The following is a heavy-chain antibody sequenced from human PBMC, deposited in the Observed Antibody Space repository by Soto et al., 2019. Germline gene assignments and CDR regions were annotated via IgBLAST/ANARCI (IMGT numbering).Heavy chain of an antibody. Sequence: EVQLLESGGGLVQPGGSLRLSCAASGFTVSSYAMRWVRQAPWKGLEWVSVISGSGSTYSADSVNGRFTLSRDSSKNTVYLQMNSLRAEDTAVYYCAKALRFTFTTGYYMDVCGRGTTVTVSS. D-gene: IGHD3-16*01. CDR3: AKALRFTFTTGYYMDV. CDR2: ISGSGST. CDR1: GFTVSSYA. J-gene: IGHJ6*03. V-gene: IGHV3-23*01.